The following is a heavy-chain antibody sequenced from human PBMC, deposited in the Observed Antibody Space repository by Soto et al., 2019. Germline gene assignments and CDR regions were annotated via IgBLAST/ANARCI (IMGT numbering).Heavy chain of an antibody. J-gene: IGHJ5*01. D-gene: IGHD5-18*01. Sequence: QVQLVQSGAEVKKPGSSVKVSCNASGGSFRSYAVNWVRQAPGQGLECLGGIIPIFGTPNYAQKFHGRVSITADDSTSTVYMDLISLTSEDTAVYYCAYSANHRYFFDSWGQGTLVTVSS. V-gene: IGHV1-69*12. CDR3: AYSANHRYFFDS. CDR2: IIPIFGTP. CDR1: GGSFRSYA.